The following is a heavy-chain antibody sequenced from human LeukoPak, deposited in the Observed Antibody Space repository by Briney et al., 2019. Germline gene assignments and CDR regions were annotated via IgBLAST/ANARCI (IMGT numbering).Heavy chain of an antibody. J-gene: IGHJ4*02. Sequence: ASVKVSCKASVYTFTSFGINWVRKAPGQGLEWIGWCSAYNGNTKNAQSLQGRVTMTTETSTSTEHMELRSLRSDDTAVYYCARGDEQRECDYWGQGTLVTVSS. D-gene: IGHD6-25*01. CDR3: ARGDEQRECDY. CDR2: CSAYNGNT. V-gene: IGHV1-18*01. CDR1: VYTFTSFG.